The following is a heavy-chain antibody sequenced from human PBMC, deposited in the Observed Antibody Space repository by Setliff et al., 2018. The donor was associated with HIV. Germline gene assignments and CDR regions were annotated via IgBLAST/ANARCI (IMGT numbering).Heavy chain of an antibody. CDR2: ISAYSGDT. Sequence: ASVKVSCKASGYPFSGYGISWVRQAPGQGLEWMGWISAYSGDTNYAQKFQGRVTMTRDTSISTAYMELSRLRSDDTAVYYCASGEYSSSWSFRRKNNWFDPWGQGTLVTVSS. D-gene: IGHD6-13*01. J-gene: IGHJ5*02. V-gene: IGHV1-2*02. CDR1: GYPFSGYG. CDR3: ASGEYSSSWSFRRKNNWFDP.